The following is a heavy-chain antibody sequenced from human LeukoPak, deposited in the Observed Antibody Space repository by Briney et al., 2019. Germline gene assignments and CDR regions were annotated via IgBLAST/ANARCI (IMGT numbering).Heavy chain of an antibody. D-gene: IGHD1-7*01. CDR2: INPNNGGT. CDR3: ARDRRTTYASAV. V-gene: IGHV1-2*06. J-gene: IGHJ3*01. Sequence: ASVKVSCKASGYTFTGYYIHWVRQAPGQGLEWMGRINPNNGGTNYAQKFQGRVTMTRDTAISTAYMGLRRLRSDDTAVYYCARDRRTTYASAVWGQGTMVTVSS. CDR1: GYTFTGYY.